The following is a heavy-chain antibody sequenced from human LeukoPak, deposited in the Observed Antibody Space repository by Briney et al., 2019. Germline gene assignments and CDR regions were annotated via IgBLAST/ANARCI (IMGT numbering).Heavy chain of an antibody. Sequence: GGSLRLSCAASGFTFSSYAMHWVRQAPGKGLEWVAFISYDGSNKYYADSVKGRFTISRDNSKNTLYLQMNSLRAEDTAVYYCARDGPDSSGYSPFDYWGQGTLVTVSS. D-gene: IGHD3-22*01. CDR1: GFTFSSYA. CDR2: ISYDGSNK. CDR3: ARDGPDSSGYSPFDY. J-gene: IGHJ4*02. V-gene: IGHV3-30-3*01.